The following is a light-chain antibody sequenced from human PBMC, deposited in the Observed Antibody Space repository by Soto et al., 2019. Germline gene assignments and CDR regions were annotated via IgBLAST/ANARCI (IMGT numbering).Light chain of an antibody. J-gene: IGKJ5*01. Sequence: EIVLTQSPGTLSLSPGERATLSCRASQSVSSSYLAWYQQKPGQAPRLLIDGASSRATGIPDRFSGSGSGTDFTLTISRLEPEDFAVYYCQQYGSLPRTFGQGTRLEIK. CDR3: QQYGSLPRT. V-gene: IGKV3-20*01. CDR2: GAS. CDR1: QSVSSSY.